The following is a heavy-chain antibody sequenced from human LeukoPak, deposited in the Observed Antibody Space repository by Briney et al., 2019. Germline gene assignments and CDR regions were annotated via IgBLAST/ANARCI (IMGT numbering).Heavy chain of an antibody. D-gene: IGHD1-26*01. J-gene: IGHJ2*01. CDR1: GVTLSSFA. Sequence: GGSLRLSCAASGVTLSSFAMSWARQAPGKGLEWVSGISSSGSGDNTYYAGSVKGRFTISRDSSKSTLFLHMNTLRAEDTATYYCAKDRTVGASYWYFDLWGRGTLVTVSS. CDR2: ISSSGSGDNT. CDR3: AKDRTVGASYWYFDL. V-gene: IGHV3-23*01.